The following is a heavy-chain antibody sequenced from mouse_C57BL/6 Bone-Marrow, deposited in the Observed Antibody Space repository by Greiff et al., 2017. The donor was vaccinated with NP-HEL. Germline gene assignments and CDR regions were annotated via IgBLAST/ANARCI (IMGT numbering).Heavy chain of an antibody. CDR3: APNSPPVNYFDY. D-gene: IGHD2-12*01. CDR2: IDPEDGET. V-gene: IGHV14-2*01. J-gene: IGHJ2*01. Sequence: EVKLVESGAELVKPGASVKLSCTASGFNIKDYYMHWVKQRTEQGLEWIGRIDPEDGETKYAPKFQGKATITADTSSNTAYLQLSSLTSEYTAVYYCAPNSPPVNYFDYWGQGTTLTVSS. CDR1: GFNIKDYY.